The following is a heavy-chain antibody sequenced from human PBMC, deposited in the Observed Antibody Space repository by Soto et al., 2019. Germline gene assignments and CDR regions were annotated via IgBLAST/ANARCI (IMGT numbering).Heavy chain of an antibody. D-gene: IGHD3-10*02. CDR3: ARHVRGAVTMNWFDP. J-gene: IGHJ5*02. Sequence: SETLSLTCTVSGGSISSNSYYWGWIRQPPGKGLEWIGSVEYGGSTYDNPSLKSRVTLSADTSKNQFSLKLTSVTAADTAIYYCARHVRGAVTMNWFDPWGHGTLVTVSS. CDR2: VEYGGST. CDR1: GGSISSNSYY. V-gene: IGHV4-39*01.